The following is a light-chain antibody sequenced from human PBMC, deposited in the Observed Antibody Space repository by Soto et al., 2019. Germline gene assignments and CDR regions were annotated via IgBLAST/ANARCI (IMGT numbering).Light chain of an antibody. J-gene: IGLJ2*01. CDR3: SSYTSSSTPVV. CDR1: SSDVGGYNY. V-gene: IGLV2-14*01. Sequence: QSALTQPASVSGSPGQSITISCTGTSSDVGGYNYVSWYQQHPGKAPKLMIYEVSNRPSGVSNRLSGSKSGNTASLTISGPQAEDEADYYCSSYTSSSTPVVFGGGTKVTVL. CDR2: EVS.